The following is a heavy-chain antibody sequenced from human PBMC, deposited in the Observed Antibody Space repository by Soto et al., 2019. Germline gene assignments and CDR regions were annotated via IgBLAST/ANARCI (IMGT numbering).Heavy chain of an antibody. J-gene: IGHJ4*02. CDR2: IYHSGST. CDR1: GGSISSGGYS. V-gene: IGHV4-30-2*01. CDR3: ARAGGLGAVAADY. Sequence: QLQLQESGSGLVKPSQTLSLTCAVSGGSISSGGYSWSWIRQPPGKGLEWIGYIYHSGSTYYNPSRKSRVTIEVDGSKNQFSLKLSSVTAADTAVYYCARAGGLGAVAADYWGQGTLVTVSS. D-gene: IGHD6-19*01.